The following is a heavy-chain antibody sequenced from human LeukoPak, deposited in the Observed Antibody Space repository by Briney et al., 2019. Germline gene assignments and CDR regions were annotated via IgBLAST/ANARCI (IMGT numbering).Heavy chain of an antibody. D-gene: IGHD1-26*01. V-gene: IGHV3-7*01. Sequence: GGSLRLSCAASGFTFSSHWMSWVRQAPGKGLEWVANIKQDGSEKYYVDSVKGRFTISRDNAKNSLYLQMNSLRAEDTAVYYCARTTTDVLDYWGQGTLVTVSS. CDR2: IKQDGSEK. CDR3: ARTTTDVLDY. CDR1: GFTFSSHW. J-gene: IGHJ4*02.